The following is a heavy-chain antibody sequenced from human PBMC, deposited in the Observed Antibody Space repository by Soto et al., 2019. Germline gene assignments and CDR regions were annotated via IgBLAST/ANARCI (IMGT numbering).Heavy chain of an antibody. V-gene: IGHV3-13*01. D-gene: IGHD3-10*02. J-gene: IGHJ6*04. CDR2: IGTAGDT. CDR1: GFTFSSYD. CDR3: AGVFYVQGYYSGMDV. Sequence: PGGSLRLSCAASGFTFSSYDMHWVRQATGKGLEWVSAIGTAGDTYYPGSVKGRFTISRENAKNSLYLQMNSLRAEDTAVYYCAGVFYVQGYYSGMDVWGKGTTVTVSS.